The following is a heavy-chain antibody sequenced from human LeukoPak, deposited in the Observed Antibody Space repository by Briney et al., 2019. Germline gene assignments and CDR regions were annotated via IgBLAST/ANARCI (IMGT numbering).Heavy chain of an antibody. Sequence: PGGSLRLSCAASGFTVSSNYMSWVRQAPGKGLEWVSVIYSGGSTYYADSVKGRFTISRDNSKNTLYLQMNSLRAEDTAVYYCAKYVPMVRGVPDYWGQGTLVTVSS. J-gene: IGHJ4*02. V-gene: IGHV3-53*01. D-gene: IGHD3-10*01. CDR1: GFTVSSNY. CDR2: IYSGGST. CDR3: AKYVPMVRGVPDY.